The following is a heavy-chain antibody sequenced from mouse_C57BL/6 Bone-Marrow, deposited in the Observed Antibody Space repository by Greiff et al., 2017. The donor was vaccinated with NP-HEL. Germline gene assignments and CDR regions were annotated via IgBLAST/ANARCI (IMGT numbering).Heavy chain of an antibody. V-gene: IGHV5-6*02. J-gene: IGHJ2*01. D-gene: IGHD1-1*01. Sequence: EVKVVESGGDLVKPGGSLKLSCAASGFTFSSYGMSWVRQTPDKRLEWVATISSGGSYTYYPDSVKGRFTISRDNAKNTLYLQMSSLKSEDTAMYYCARRGIYYYGSSHFDYWGQGTTLTVSS. CDR1: GFTFSSYG. CDR2: ISSGGSYT. CDR3: ARRGIYYYGSSHFDY.